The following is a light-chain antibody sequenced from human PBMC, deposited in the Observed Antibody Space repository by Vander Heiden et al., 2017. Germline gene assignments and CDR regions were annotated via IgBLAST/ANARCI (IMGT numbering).Light chain of an antibody. CDR3: QQDYNLPPA. CDR1: QSVSSSY. CDR2: GAS. V-gene: IGKV3D-7*01. J-gene: IGKJ1*01. Sequence: PGERVTLSCRASQSVSSSYLTWYQQKPGQAPRLLIYGASTRATSIPTRFSGSGSGTDFTLTISILQPEDFAVYYCQQDYNLPPAFGQGTKVEIK.